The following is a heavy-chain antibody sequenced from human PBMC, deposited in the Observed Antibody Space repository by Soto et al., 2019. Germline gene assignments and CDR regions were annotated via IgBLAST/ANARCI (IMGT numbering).Heavy chain of an antibody. CDR1: GFTFSSYG. CDR2: IWYDGSNK. V-gene: IGHV3-33*01. Sequence: GGSLRLSCAASGFTFSSYGMHWVRQAPGKGLEWVAVIWYDGSNKYYADSVKGRFTISRDNSKNTLYLQMNSLRAEDTAVYYCAREEYYYDSSGYYGIDYWGQGTLVTVSS. J-gene: IGHJ4*02. CDR3: AREEYYYDSSGYYGIDY. D-gene: IGHD3-22*01.